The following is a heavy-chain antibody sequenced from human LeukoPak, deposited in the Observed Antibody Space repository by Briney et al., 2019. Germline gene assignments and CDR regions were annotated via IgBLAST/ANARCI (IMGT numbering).Heavy chain of an antibody. J-gene: IGHJ4*02. V-gene: IGHV3-23*01. CDR1: GFTFSSYA. Sequence: GGSLRLSCAASGFTFSSYAMSWVRQAPGKGLEWVSAISGSGGSTYYADSVKGRFTISRDNSKNTLCLQMNSLRAEDTAVYYCAKGAPRDCSSTSCPPDYWGQGTLVTVSS. CDR2: ISGSGGST. CDR3: AKGAPRDCSSTSCPPDY. D-gene: IGHD2-2*01.